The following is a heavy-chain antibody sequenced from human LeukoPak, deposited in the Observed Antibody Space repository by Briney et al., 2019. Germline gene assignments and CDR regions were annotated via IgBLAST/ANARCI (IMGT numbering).Heavy chain of an antibody. V-gene: IGHV1-8*03. J-gene: IGHJ6*03. Sequence: ASVKVSCKASGYTFTSYDINWVRQATGQGLEWMGWMNPNSDNTGYAQKFQGRVTITRNTSISTAYMELSSLRSEDTAVYYCARGRIPDYYYYYMDVWGKGTTVTISS. CDR2: MNPNSDNT. CDR1: GYTFTSYD. CDR3: ARGRIPDYYYYYMDV.